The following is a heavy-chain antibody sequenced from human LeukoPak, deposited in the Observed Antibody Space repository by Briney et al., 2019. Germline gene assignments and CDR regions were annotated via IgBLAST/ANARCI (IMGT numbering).Heavy chain of an antibody. Sequence: PGGSLRLSCAASGFTFSSYWINWVRQTPGKGLEWVSYISSSSSTIYYADSVKGRFTISRDNAKNSLYLQMNSLRAEDTAVYYCARDKGIAAAGTATRIYYFDYWGQGTLVTVSS. J-gene: IGHJ4*02. D-gene: IGHD6-13*01. CDR3: ARDKGIAAAGTATRIYYFDY. V-gene: IGHV3-48*04. CDR1: GFTFSSYW. CDR2: ISSSSSTI.